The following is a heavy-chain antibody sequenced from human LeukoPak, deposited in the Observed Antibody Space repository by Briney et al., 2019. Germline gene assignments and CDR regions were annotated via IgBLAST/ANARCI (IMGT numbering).Heavy chain of an antibody. CDR2: ISSSGSTI. Sequence: GRSLRLSCAASGFTFDDYAMHWVRQAPGKGLEWVSYISSSGSTIYYADSVKGRFTISRDNAKNSLYLQMNSLRAEDTAVYYCARAHGSTRNAFDIWGQGTMVTVSS. D-gene: IGHD3-10*01. CDR1: GFTFDDYA. V-gene: IGHV3-11*01. CDR3: ARAHGSTRNAFDI. J-gene: IGHJ3*02.